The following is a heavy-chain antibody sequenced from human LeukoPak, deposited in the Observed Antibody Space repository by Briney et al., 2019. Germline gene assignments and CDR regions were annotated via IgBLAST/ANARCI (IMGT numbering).Heavy chain of an antibody. V-gene: IGHV3-7*01. CDR3: ARYMGITIFGVVIGSYYFDY. CDR2: IKQDGSEK. J-gene: IGHJ4*02. CDR1: GFTFSSYW. D-gene: IGHD3-3*01. Sequence: GGSLRLSCAASGFTFSSYWMSWVRQAPGKGLEWVANIKQDGSEKYYVDSVKGRLTISRDNAKNSLYLQMNSLRAEDTAVYCCARYMGITIFGVVIGSYYFDYWGQGTLVTVSS.